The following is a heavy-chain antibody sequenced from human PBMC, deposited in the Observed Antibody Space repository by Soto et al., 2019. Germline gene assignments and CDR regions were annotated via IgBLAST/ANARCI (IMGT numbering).Heavy chain of an antibody. CDR1: GDSVSTNSAT. Sequence: PSQTLSLTCAISGDSVSTNSATWDWIRQSPSRGLEWLGRTYYRSKWDYDYAASVEGRININPDTSNNQVSLHLDSVTPDDTAVYYCARLIGNSWLDSWGQGTLVTVPQ. CDR3: ARLIGNSWLDS. CDR2: TYYRSKWDY. V-gene: IGHV6-1*01. D-gene: IGHD2-8*01. J-gene: IGHJ5*01.